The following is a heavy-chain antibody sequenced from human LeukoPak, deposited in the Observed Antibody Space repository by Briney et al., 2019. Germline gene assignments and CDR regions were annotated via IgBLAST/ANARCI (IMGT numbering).Heavy chain of an antibody. V-gene: IGHV3-23*01. CDR1: AFTFSSYA. Sequence: GGSLRLSCAASAFTFSSYAMSRVRQAPGKGLEWVSAISGSGGSTYYADSVKGRFTISRDNSKNTLYLQMNSLRAEDTAVYYCAKEGYSSGWYDDYWGQGTLVTVSS. D-gene: IGHD6-19*01. CDR2: ISGSGGST. J-gene: IGHJ4*02. CDR3: AKEGYSSGWYDDY.